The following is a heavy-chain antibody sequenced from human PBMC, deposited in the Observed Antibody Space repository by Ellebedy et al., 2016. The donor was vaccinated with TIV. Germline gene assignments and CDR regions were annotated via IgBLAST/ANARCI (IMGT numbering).Heavy chain of an antibody. J-gene: IGHJ4*02. V-gene: IGHV1-46*01. D-gene: IGHD1-1*01. CDR2: INPSGGRT. CDR3: ARAGGLEPQWDS. Sequence: AASVKVSCKTSGYTFTDYYMHWVRQAPGQGLEWMGIINPSGGRTSYAQRFQGRVTMTRDTATSTFYLEVSSLRSDDTAVFYCARAGGLEPQWDSWGQGTLVTVSS. CDR1: GYTFTDYY.